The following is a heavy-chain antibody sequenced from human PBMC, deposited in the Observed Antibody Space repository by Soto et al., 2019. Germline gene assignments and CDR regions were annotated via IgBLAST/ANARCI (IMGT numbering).Heavy chain of an antibody. Sequence: QVQLVQSGAEVKKPGASVKVSCKASGYTFTSYGISWVRQAPGQGLEWMGWISAYNGNTNYAQKLQGRVTMTTDTSTSTAYMELRSLRSDDTAVYYCARDVDSSGYYPSSNYYFDYWGQGTLVTVSS. D-gene: IGHD3-22*01. J-gene: IGHJ4*02. CDR1: GYTFTSYG. CDR2: ISAYNGNT. CDR3: ARDVDSSGYYPSSNYYFDY. V-gene: IGHV1-18*01.